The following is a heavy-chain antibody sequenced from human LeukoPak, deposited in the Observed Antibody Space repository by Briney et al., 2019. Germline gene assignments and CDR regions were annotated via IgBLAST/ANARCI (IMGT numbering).Heavy chain of an antibody. D-gene: IGHD4-11*01. CDR2: ISAHNGNT. V-gene: IGHV1-18*01. CDR3: ARAETTLLLNY. CDR1: GYSFTNYG. J-gene: IGHJ4*02. Sequence: GASVKVPCKASGYSFTNYGIIWVRQTPRQGLQWMGWISAHNGNTNYAQKLQGRVTLTTDTSTSTVYMELRSLTSDDTAVYYCARAETTLLLNYWGQGTLVTVSS.